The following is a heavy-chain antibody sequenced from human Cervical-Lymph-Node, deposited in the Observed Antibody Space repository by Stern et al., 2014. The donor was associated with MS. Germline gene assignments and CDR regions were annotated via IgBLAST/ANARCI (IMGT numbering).Heavy chain of an antibody. CDR3: ARGASSSWYENWFDP. D-gene: IGHD6-13*01. CDR1: GGSFSGYY. J-gene: IGHJ5*02. V-gene: IGHV4-34*01. CDR2: INHSGST. Sequence: QVQLQQWGAGLLKPSETLSLTCAVYGGSFSGYYLSWIRQPPGQGLEWIGEINHSGSTNYNPSLKSRVTISVDTSKNQFSLKLSSVTAADTAVYYCARGASSSWYENWFDPWGQGTLVTVSS.